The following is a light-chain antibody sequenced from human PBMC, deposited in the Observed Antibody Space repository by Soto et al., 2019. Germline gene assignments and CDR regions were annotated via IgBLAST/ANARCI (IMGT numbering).Light chain of an antibody. J-gene: IGLJ1*01. CDR2: DDS. CDR3: HDGNIGSGDFI. Sequence: SYELAQPPSVPVAPGQTAMISCGGNNIGRKSVHWYQQKPGRAPVVVVYDDSDQPSGIPERFSGAKSGETATLTISRVEPWNDADYYGHDGNIGSGDFIFGSGTKFTVL. V-gene: IGLV3-21*02. CDR1: NIGRKS.